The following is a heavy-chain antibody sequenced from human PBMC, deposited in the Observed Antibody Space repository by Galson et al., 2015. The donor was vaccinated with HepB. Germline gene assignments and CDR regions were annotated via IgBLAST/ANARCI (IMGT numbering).Heavy chain of an antibody. J-gene: IGHJ6*02. V-gene: IGHV3-49*03. CDR1: GFTFGDYA. CDR2: IGSKAYGGTT. CDR3: TRHPLAYYDFWSGYSSEYYYGMDV. D-gene: IGHD3-3*01. Sequence: SLRLSCAASGFTFGDYAMSWFRQAPGKGLEWVGFIGSKAYGGTTEYAASVKGRFTISRDDSKSIAYLQMNSLKTEDTAVYYCTRHPLAYYDFWSGYSSEYYYGMDVWGQGTTVTVSS.